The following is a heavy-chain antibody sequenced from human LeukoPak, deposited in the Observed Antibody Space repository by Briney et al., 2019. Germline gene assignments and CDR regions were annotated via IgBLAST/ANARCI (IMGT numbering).Heavy chain of an antibody. D-gene: IGHD3-10*01. V-gene: IGHV4-39*07. J-gene: IGHJ4*02. CDR3: ARVRGVQYYFDY. CDR2: IYYSGST. Sequence: SETLSLTCTVSGGSISSSSYYWGWIRQPPGKGLEWIGSIYYSGSTYYNPSLKSRVTISVDTSKNQFSLKLSSVTAADTAVYYCARVRGVQYYFDYWGQGTLVTVSS. CDR1: GGSISSSSYY.